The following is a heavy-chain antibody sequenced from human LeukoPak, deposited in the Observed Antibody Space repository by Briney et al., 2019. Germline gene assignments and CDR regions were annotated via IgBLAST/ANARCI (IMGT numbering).Heavy chain of an antibody. Sequence: SETLSLTCTVSGGSISSSSYYWGWIRQPPGKGLEWFGSIYYSGSTYYNPSLKSRVTISVDTSKNQFSLKLSSVTAADTAVYYCASTLGIYEKGGTIPVRYPEKEWELLVHMDVWGKGTTVTVSS. CDR2: IYYSGST. CDR1: GGSISSSSYY. V-gene: IGHV4-39*07. J-gene: IGHJ6*03. CDR3: ASTLGIYEKGGTIPVRYPEKEWELLVHMDV. D-gene: IGHD1-26*01.